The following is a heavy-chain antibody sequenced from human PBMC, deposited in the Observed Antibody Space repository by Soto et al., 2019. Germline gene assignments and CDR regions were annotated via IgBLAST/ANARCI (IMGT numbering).Heavy chain of an antibody. CDR1: GGSISSGDHY. J-gene: IGHJ6*04. CDR2: IYYSGST. D-gene: IGHD6-6*01. Sequence: SETLSLTCTVSGGSISSGDHYWGWIRQSPGKGLEWFGSIYYSGSTYYNPSLKSRVTISVDTSNNQFSLKLSSVTAADTAVYYCARNLASRPLDVWGKGTTVTVSS. CDR3: ARNLASRPLDV. V-gene: IGHV4-39*01.